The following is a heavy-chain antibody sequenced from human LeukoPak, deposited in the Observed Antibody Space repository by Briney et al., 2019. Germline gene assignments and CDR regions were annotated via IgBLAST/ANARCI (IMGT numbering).Heavy chain of an antibody. V-gene: IGHV4-39*01. Sequence: SETLSLTCTVSGGSISSSSYYWGWIRQPPGKGLEWIGSIYYSGSTYYNPSLKIRVTISVDTSKNQFSLKLSSVTAADTAVYYCARNLEKHYYGPGSYYNGFDYWGQGTLVTVSS. CDR1: GGSISSSSYY. D-gene: IGHD3-10*01. CDR2: IYYSGST. CDR3: ARNLEKHYYGPGSYYNGFDY. J-gene: IGHJ4*02.